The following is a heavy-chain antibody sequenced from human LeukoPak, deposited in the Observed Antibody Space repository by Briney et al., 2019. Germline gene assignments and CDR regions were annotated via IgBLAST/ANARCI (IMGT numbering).Heavy chain of an antibody. J-gene: IGHJ5*02. CDR2: IYTSGST. Sequence: SETLSLTCTVSGGSISSYYWSWIRQPAGKGLEWIGRIYTSGSTNYNPSLKSRVTMSVDTSKNQFSLKLSSVTAADTAVYYCARDYYDSSGYYNWFDPWDQGTLVTVSS. CDR3: ARDYYDSSGYYNWFDP. D-gene: IGHD3-22*01. V-gene: IGHV4-4*07. CDR1: GGSISSYY.